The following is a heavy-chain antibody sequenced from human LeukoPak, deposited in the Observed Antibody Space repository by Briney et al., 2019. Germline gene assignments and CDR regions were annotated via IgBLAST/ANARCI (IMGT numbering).Heavy chain of an antibody. CDR3: AKDWSYDILTGHFEY. Sequence: GGSLRLSCAASGFTFSSYAMSWVRQAPGKGLEWVSGISSSGARTYYADSVKGRFTISRDNSKSTLYLQMNSLRAEDTAVYYCAKDWSYDILTGHFEYWGQGTLVTVSS. D-gene: IGHD3-9*01. CDR2: ISSSGART. V-gene: IGHV3-23*01. CDR1: GFTFSSYA. J-gene: IGHJ4*02.